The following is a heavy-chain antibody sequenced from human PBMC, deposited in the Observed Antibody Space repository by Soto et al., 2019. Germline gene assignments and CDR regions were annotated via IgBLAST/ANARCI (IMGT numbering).Heavy chain of an antibody. CDR2: ITSSTHT. CDR3: ARVSGGYYDIDY. CDR1: GFTFSDYY. V-gene: IGHV3-11*06. J-gene: IGHJ4*02. Sequence: GGSLRLSCAASGFTFSDYYMSWIRQAPGKGLEWVSCITSSTHTNYADSVKGRFTISRDNAKNSLYLQMNSLRAEDTAVYYCARVSGGYYDIDYWGQGTLVTVSS. D-gene: IGHD3-22*01.